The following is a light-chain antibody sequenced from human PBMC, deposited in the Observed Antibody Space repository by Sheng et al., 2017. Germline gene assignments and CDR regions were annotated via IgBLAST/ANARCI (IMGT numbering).Light chain of an antibody. V-gene: IGLV1-51*01. Sequence: VLTQPPSVSAAPGQRVTISCSGSRSNIGYNYVSWYRQLPGTAPKLLIYDSYKRPSGIPDRFSASQSGTSATLVITGLQTGDEADYYCGTYDTSLRSDVFGGGTKLTVL. CDR1: RSNIGYNY. J-gene: IGLJ3*02. CDR3: GTYDTSLRSDV. CDR2: DSY.